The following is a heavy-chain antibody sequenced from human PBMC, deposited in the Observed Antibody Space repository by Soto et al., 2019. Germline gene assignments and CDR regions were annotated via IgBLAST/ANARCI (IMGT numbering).Heavy chain of an antibody. CDR1: GGSISSGGYY. D-gene: IGHD5-18*01. CDR2: IYYSGST. V-gene: IGHV4-31*03. CDR3: ERERGYSYGYDY. J-gene: IGHJ4*02. Sequence: SETLSLTCTVSGGSISSGGYYWSWIRQHPGKGLEWIGYIYYSGSTYYNPSLKSRVTISVDTSKNQFSLKLSSVTAADTAVYYSERERGYSYGYDYWGQGTLVTVSS.